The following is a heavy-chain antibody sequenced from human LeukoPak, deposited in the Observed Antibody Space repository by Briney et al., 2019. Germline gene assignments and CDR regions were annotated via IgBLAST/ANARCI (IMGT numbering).Heavy chain of an antibody. J-gene: IGHJ4*02. CDR3: ASRPLHYDFGSGPRGPFDY. Sequence: ASVKVSCKASGGTFSSYAISWVRQAPGQGLEWMGGIIPIFGTANYAQKFQGRVTITADESTSTAYMELSSLRSEDTAVYYCASRPLHYDFGSGPRGPFDYGAQGPLVPVSS. CDR2: IIPIFGTA. D-gene: IGHD3-3*01. CDR1: GGTFSSYA. V-gene: IGHV1-69*13.